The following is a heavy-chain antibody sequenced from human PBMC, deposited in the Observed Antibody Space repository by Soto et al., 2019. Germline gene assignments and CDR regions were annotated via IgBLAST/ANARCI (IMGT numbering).Heavy chain of an antibody. CDR1: GFTFTTYT. J-gene: IGHJ4*02. D-gene: IGHD1-26*01. CDR2: ISSRSGSSK. Sequence: EVLLVESGGGLVKPGESLRLSCAASGFTFTTYTMTWVRQAPGKGLEWVAVISSRSGSSKYYADAVKGRFTIYRDNDKNSLYLQMNSPSADDTATYYSARKGGSNLDYWCQGTLVTVSS. V-gene: IGHV3-21*04. CDR3: ARKGGSNLDY.